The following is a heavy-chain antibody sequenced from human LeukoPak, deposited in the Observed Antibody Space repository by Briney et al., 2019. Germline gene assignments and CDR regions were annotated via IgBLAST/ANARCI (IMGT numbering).Heavy chain of an antibody. CDR1: GFTFSNYA. V-gene: IGHV3-30-3*01. CDR2: ISYDGNNK. J-gene: IGHJ6*03. D-gene: IGHD6-6*01. CDR3: AREYSSSPYYYYYMDV. Sequence: GGSLRLSCAASGFTFSNYAMHWVRQAPGKGLEWVAVISYDGNNKYDADSVKGRFTISRDNSKNTLYLQMNSLRAEDTAVYYCAREYSSSPYYYYYMDVWGKGTTVTVSS.